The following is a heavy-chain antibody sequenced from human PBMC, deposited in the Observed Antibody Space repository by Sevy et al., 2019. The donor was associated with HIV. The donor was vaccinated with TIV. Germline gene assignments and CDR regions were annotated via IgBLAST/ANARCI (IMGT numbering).Heavy chain of an antibody. CDR3: AGGGYYDILTGHDAFDI. CDR2: ISAYNGNT. CDR1: GYTFTSYG. Sequence: ASVKVSCKASGYTFTSYGISWVRQAPGQGLEWMGWISAYNGNTNYAQKLQGRVTMTTDTSTSTAYMELRSLRSDDTAVYYCAGGGYYDILTGHDAFDIWGQGTMVTVSS. D-gene: IGHD3-9*01. J-gene: IGHJ3*02. V-gene: IGHV1-18*01.